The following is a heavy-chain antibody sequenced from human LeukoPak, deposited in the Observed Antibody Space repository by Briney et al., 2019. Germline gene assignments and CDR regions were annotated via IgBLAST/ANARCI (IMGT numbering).Heavy chain of an antibody. CDR3: AREVGYCSGGSCYSYFDY. CDR2: IYYSGST. D-gene: IGHD2-15*01. V-gene: IGHV4-59*01. Sequence: PSETLSLTCTVSGGSISSYYWSWIRQPPGKGLEWIGYIYYSGSTNYNASLTNRVTISVDTSKNQFSLKLSSVTAADTAVYYCAREVGYCSGGSCYSYFDYGGQGTLVTVSA. J-gene: IGHJ4*02. CDR1: GGSISSYY.